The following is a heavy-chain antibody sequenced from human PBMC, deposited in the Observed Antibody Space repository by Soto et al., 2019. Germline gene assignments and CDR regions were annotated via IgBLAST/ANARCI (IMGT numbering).Heavy chain of an antibody. CDR1: GFTFSDHY. V-gene: IGHV3-72*01. CDR3: AGVLVSGNHYGFDH. D-gene: IGHD3-10*01. Sequence: EVQLVESGGGLVQPGGSLRLSCAASGFTFSDHYMDWVRQAPGKGLEWVGRTRNKANSYTTEYAASVKGRFTISRDDSKNSLFLQMNSLKTEDTAVYYCAGVLVSGNHYGFDHWGQGTLVTVSS. J-gene: IGHJ4*02. CDR2: TRNKANSYTT.